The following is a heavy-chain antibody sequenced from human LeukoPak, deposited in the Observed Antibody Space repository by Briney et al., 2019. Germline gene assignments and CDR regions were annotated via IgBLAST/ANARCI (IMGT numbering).Heavy chain of an antibody. CDR3: ASHFRSNHYYFYYMDV. CDR2: IAPIFGTP. Sequence: SVKVSCKASGCTFARYAISWVRQAPGPGLEWMGGIAPIFGTPNYAQNFQGRVTITTDESTSTAYMELSSLRSDDTAVYYCASHFRSNHYYFYYMDVWGTGTTVTAS. V-gene: IGHV1-69*05. D-gene: IGHD3-16*02. J-gene: IGHJ6*03. CDR1: GCTFARYA.